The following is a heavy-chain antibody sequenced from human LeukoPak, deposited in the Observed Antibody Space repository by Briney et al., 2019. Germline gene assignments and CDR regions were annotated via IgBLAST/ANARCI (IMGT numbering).Heavy chain of an antibody. CDR3: ARVGTNGVLGAFDI. V-gene: IGHV4-59*01. J-gene: IGHJ3*02. CDR2: IYYSGST. D-gene: IGHD2-8*01. CDR1: GGSISSYY. Sequence: PSETLSLTCTVSGGSISSYYWSWIRQPPGKGLEWIGYIYYSGSTNYNPSLKSRVTISVDTSKNQFSLKLSSVTAADTAVYYCARVGTNGVLGAFDIWGQGTMVTVSS.